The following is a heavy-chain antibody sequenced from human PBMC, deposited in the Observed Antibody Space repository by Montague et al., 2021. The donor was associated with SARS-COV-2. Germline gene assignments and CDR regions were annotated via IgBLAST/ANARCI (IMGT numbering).Heavy chain of an antibody. CDR1: GGSISSSSYY. V-gene: IGHV4-39*01. CDR3: VEIVGAADY. CDR2: IYYSGST. J-gene: IGHJ4*02. D-gene: IGHD1-26*01. Sequence: SETLSLTCTVPGGSISSSSYYWGWIRQPPGKGLEWIGSIYYSGSTYYSPSLKSRVTISVDTSKNQFSLKLSSVTAADTAVYYCVEIVGAADYWGQGTLVTVSS.